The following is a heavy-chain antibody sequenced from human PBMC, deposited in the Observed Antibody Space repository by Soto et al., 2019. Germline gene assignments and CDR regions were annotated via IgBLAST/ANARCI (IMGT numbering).Heavy chain of an antibody. D-gene: IGHD2-15*01. CDR2: ISSSGSTI. Sequence: GGSLRLSCAASGFTFSDYYMSWIRQAPGKGLEWVSYISSSGSTIYYADSVKGRFTISRDNAKNSLYLQMNSLRAEDTAVYYCARGAGNRSHYIPPNPGDYYYYYYMDVWGKGTTVTVSS. CDR3: ARGAGNRSHYIPPNPGDYYYYYYMDV. V-gene: IGHV3-11*01. CDR1: GFTFSDYY. J-gene: IGHJ6*03.